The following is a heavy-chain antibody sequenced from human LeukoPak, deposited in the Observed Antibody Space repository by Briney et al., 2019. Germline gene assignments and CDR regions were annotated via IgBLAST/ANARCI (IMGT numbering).Heavy chain of an antibody. V-gene: IGHV3-23*01. Sequence: PGGSLRLSCAASGFTFSSYAMSWVRQAPGKGLEWVSAISGSGDSTYYADSAQGRFTISRDNFKNTLYLQMNSLRAEDTAVYYSAKDKSQWLVGTLGYWGQGTLVTVSS. CDR3: AKDKSQWLVGTLGY. D-gene: IGHD6-19*01. J-gene: IGHJ4*02. CDR2: ISGSGDST. CDR1: GFTFSSYA.